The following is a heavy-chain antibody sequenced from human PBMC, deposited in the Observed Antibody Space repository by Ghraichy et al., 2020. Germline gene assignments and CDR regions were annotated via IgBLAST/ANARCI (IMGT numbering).Heavy chain of an antibody. V-gene: IGHV3-33*01. Sequence: GGSLRLSCAASGFTFSSYGMHWVRQAPGKGLEWVAVIWYDGSNKYYADSVKGRFTISRDNSKNTLYLQMNSLRAEDTAVYYCARSLGMDAFDIWGQGTMVTVSS. CDR3: ARSLGMDAFDI. CDR2: IWYDGSNK. D-gene: IGHD7-27*01. J-gene: IGHJ3*02. CDR1: GFTFSSYG.